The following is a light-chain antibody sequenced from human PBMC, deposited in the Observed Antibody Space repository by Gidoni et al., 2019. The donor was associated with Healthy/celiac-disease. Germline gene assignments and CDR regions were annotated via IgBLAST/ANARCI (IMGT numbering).Light chain of an antibody. CDR3: QAWDSSTHVV. V-gene: IGLV3-1*01. CDR1: KLGDKY. Sequence: SYELTQPPSLSVSPGQTASITCSGDKLGDKYACWYQQKPGQSPVLVIYQDSKRPSGIPERFSGSNSGNTATLTISGTQAMDEADYYYQAWDSSTHVVFGGGTKLTVL. CDR2: QDS. J-gene: IGLJ2*01.